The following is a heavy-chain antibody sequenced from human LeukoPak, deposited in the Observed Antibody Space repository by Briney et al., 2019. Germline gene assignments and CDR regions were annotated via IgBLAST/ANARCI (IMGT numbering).Heavy chain of an antibody. Sequence: GGSLRLSCAASGFTFSSYSMNWVRQAPGKGLEWVSYISSSSSTIYYADSVKGRFTISRDNSKNTLYLQMNSLRAEDTAVYYCAKWNGQLPYNWFDPWGQGTLVTVSS. V-gene: IGHV3-48*01. CDR2: ISSSSSTI. CDR3: AKWNGQLPYNWFDP. CDR1: GFTFSSYS. J-gene: IGHJ5*02. D-gene: IGHD1-1*01.